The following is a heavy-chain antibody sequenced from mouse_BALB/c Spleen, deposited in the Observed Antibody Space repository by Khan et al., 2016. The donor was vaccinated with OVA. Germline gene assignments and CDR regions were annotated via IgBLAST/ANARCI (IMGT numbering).Heavy chain of an antibody. CDR2: IYPGSGST. CDR1: GYNFTSYW. D-gene: IGHD1-1*01. Sequence: QVQLQQPGAELVKTGTSVKLYCKASGYNFTSYWINWVKLKPGQGLEWIGNIYPGSGSTNYNEKCKSKATLTVDTSYSTDDMQLSSLTSEDTALYYCARMSYCGLGYFDYWVQCSTLTVSS. J-gene: IGHJ2*01. CDR3: ARMSYCGLGYFDY. V-gene: IGHV1-55*01.